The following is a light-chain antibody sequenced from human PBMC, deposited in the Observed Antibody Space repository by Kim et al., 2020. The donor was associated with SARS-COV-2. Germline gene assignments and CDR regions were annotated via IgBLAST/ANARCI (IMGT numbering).Light chain of an antibody. J-gene: IGLJ1*01. CDR1: TSNIGAGYD. Sequence: QSVLTQPPSVSGAPGQGVTIFCTGSTSNIGAGYDVHWYQQVPGTAPKLVIYGNNNRPSGVPDRFSAFKSDTSASLAITGLQADDEADYYCQSYDSSLSGGVFGTGTKVTVL. CDR2: GNN. V-gene: IGLV1-40*01. CDR3: QSYDSSLSGGV.